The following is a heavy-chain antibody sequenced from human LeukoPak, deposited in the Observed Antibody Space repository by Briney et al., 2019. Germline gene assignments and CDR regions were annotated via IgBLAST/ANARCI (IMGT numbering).Heavy chain of an antibody. CDR2: MNPNSGNT. CDR3: ARGPFLGYCSGGSCYHRNDY. J-gene: IGHJ4*02. V-gene: IGHV1-8*02. Sequence: ASVKVSCKASGYTFTGYYMHWVRQATGQGLEWMGWMNPNSGNTGYAQKFQGRVTMTRNTSISTAYMELSSLRSEDTAVYYCARGPFLGYCSGGSCYHRNDYWGQGTLVTVSS. CDR1: GYTFTGYY. D-gene: IGHD2-15*01.